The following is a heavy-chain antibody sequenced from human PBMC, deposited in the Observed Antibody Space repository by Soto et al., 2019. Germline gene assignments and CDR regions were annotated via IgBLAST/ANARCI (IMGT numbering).Heavy chain of an antibody. CDR3: ARELFHWNDGGNWFDP. CDR1: GYTFTSYG. D-gene: IGHD1-1*01. J-gene: IGHJ5*02. Sequence: QVRLVQSGAEVKKPGASVKVSCKASGYTFTSYGISWVRQAPGQGLEWMGWISAYNGNTNYAQKLQGRVTMTTDTSTSTAYMELRSLRSDDTAVYYCARELFHWNDGGNWFDPWGQGTLVTVSS. CDR2: ISAYNGNT. V-gene: IGHV1-18*01.